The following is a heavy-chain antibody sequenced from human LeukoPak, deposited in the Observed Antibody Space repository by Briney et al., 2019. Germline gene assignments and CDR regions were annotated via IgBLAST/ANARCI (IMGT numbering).Heavy chain of an antibody. Sequence: GASVKVSCKASGYTFTGYYMHWVRQAPGQGLEWMGWINPNSGGTNYAQKFQGRVTMTRDTSISTAYMELSRLRSDDTAVYYCARGRRYYYDSRGSNGAFDIWGQGTMVTVSS. V-gene: IGHV1-2*02. D-gene: IGHD3-22*01. CDR2: INPNSGGT. CDR3: ARGRRYYYDSRGSNGAFDI. J-gene: IGHJ3*02. CDR1: GYTFTGYY.